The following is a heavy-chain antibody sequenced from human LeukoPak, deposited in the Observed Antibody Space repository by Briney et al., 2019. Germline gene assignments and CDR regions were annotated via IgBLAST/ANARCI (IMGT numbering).Heavy chain of an antibody. J-gene: IGHJ3*02. CDR1: GFTISDAW. V-gene: IGHV3-7*03. Sequence: GGSLRLSCAASGFTISDAWMSWVRQAPGKRLECVASINQDESVKRYVDSAKGRFTISRDNTQNSVYLEMNSLTAEDTALYYCARDLWAQQEGDGFDIWGQGTMVTVSS. CDR2: INQDESVK. CDR3: ARDLWAQQEGDGFDI. D-gene: IGHD6-13*01.